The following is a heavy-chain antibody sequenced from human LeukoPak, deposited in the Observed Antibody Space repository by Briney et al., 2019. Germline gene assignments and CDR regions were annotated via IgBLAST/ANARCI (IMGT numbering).Heavy chain of an antibody. CDR2: ISYDGSNK. CDR3: ARDHRKLVLGY. J-gene: IGHJ4*02. CDR1: GFTFSSYA. Sequence: GGSLRLSCAASGFTFSSYAMHWVRQAPGKGLEWVAVISYDGSNKYYADSVKGRFTISRDNSKNTPYLQMNSLRAEDTAVYYCARDHRKLVLGYWGQGTLVTVSS. D-gene: IGHD6-13*01. V-gene: IGHV3-30*04.